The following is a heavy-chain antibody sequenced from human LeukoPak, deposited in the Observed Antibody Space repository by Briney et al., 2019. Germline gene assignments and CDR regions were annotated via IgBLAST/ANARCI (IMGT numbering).Heavy chain of an antibody. CDR1: GGSISSYY. CDR2: VYYSGST. J-gene: IGHJ4*02. CDR3: ATSRGRGPYFDS. V-gene: IGHV4-59*06. D-gene: IGHD3-10*01. Sequence: KASETLSLTCTVSGGSISSYYWSWIRQPPGKGLEWIGYVYYSGSTYYNPSLKSRVTISVDTSKNQFSVKLTSVTAADTAVYYCATSRGRGPYFDSWGQGTLVTVSS.